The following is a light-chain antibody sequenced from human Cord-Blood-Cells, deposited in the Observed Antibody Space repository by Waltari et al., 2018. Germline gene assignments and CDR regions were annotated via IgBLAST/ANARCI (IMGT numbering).Light chain of an antibody. CDR1: SSDVGGYNY. Sequence: QSALTQPASVSGSPGQSITISCTGTSSDVGGYNYVSWYQQHTGKAPTRMIYDVSNRPSGVSNRFSGSKSGNTASLTISGLQAEDEADYYCSSYTSSSTQVFGGGTKLTVL. CDR2: DVS. CDR3: SSYTSSSTQV. J-gene: IGLJ3*02. V-gene: IGLV2-14*03.